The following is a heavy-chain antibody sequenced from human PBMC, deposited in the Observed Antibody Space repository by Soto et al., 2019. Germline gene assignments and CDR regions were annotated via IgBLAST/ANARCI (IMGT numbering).Heavy chain of an antibody. J-gene: IGHJ4*02. CDR2: IWYDGSNK. CDR1: GFTFSSYG. Sequence: QVQLVESGGGVVQPGRSLRLSCAASGFTFSSYGMHWVRQAPGKGLEWVAVIWYDGSNKYYADSVKGRFTISRDNSKNTLYLQMNSLRAEDTAVYYCARIDDYGDYADYWGQGTLVTVSS. D-gene: IGHD4-17*01. CDR3: ARIDDYGDYADY. V-gene: IGHV3-33*01.